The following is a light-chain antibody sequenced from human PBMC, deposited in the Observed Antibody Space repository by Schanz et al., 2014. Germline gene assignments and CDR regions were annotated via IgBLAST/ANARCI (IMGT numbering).Light chain of an antibody. CDR1: SSDVGGYNY. Sequence: QSVLTQPRSVSGSPGQSVTISCTGTSSDVGGYNYVSWYQQHPDKAPKLMISEVSKRPSGVPDRFSGSKSGNTASLTVSGLQAEDEADYYCSSYAGSNNFRFGGGTKLTVL. CDR3: SSYAGSNNFR. V-gene: IGLV2-8*01. J-gene: IGLJ2*01. CDR2: EVS.